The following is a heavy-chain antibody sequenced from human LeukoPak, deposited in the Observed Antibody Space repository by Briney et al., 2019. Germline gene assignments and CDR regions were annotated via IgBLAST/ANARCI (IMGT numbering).Heavy chain of an antibody. CDR1: GGSISSSSYY. V-gene: IGHV4-39*01. Sequence: SETLSLTCTVSGGSISSSSYYWGWIRQPPGKGLEWIGSIYYSGSTYYNPSLKSRVTISVDTSKNQFSLKLSSVTAADTAVYYCALELRRGLGSGNFDYRGQGTLVTVSS. CDR2: IYYSGST. CDR3: ALELRRGLGSGNFDY. D-gene: IGHD1-7*01. J-gene: IGHJ4*02.